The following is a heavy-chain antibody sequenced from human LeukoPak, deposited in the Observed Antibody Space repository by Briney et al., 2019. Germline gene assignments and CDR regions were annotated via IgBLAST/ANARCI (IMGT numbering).Heavy chain of an antibody. V-gene: IGHV3-15*01. D-gene: IGHD3-16*01. CDR1: GLTFSNAW. CDR2: IKSKPDGGTT. J-gene: IGHJ4*02. CDR3: TTDGTRAMITFGD. Sequence: PGGSLRFSCAASGLTFSNAWMSWVRQAPGKGLEWVGRIKSKPDGGTTDYAAPVKGRLTISRDDSKNTLYLQMNSLKTEDTAVYYCTTDGTRAMITFGDWGQGTLVTVSS.